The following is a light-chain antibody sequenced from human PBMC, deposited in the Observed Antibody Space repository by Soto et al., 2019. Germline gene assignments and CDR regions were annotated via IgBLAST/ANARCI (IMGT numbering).Light chain of an antibody. V-gene: IGKV4-1*01. CDR1: QSIVYSSNNKNY. Sequence: SAMTQSPDSLAVSLGERATINCKSSQSIVYSSNNKNYLAWFQQKPGQPPQLLIYWASTRESGVPDRFSGSGSETDFTLTISSLQAEDVAIYYCQQYYSSPTWTFGQGTKV. J-gene: IGKJ1*01. CDR3: QQYYSSPTWT. CDR2: WAS.